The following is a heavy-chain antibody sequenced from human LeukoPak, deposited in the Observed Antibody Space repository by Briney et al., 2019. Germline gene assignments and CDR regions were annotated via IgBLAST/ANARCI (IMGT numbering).Heavy chain of an antibody. V-gene: IGHV4-39*01. Sequence: PSETLSLTCTVSGGSISSSSYYWGWIRQPPGKGLEWIGCIYYSGSTYYNPSLKSRVTISVDTSKNQFSLKLSSVTAADTAVYYCARQGTYCGGDCYHDAFDIWGQGTMVTVSS. CDR3: ARQGTYCGGDCYHDAFDI. J-gene: IGHJ3*02. D-gene: IGHD2-21*01. CDR1: GGSISSSSYY. CDR2: IYYSGST.